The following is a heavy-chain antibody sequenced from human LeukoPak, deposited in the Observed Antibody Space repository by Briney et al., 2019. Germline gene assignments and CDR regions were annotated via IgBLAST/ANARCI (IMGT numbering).Heavy chain of an antibody. CDR2: IRGSGAST. V-gene: IGHV3-23*01. CDR1: GFTFSSYA. Sequence: GGSLRLSCVASGFTFSSYALNWVRQTPGKGLEWVSTIRGSGASTYYADAVRGRFTTSRDNSRNTLQLQMNSLRAEDTAVYYCAKGYSNGYCACGQGTLVTVSS. J-gene: IGHJ5*02. CDR3: AKGYSNGYCA. D-gene: IGHD6-19*01.